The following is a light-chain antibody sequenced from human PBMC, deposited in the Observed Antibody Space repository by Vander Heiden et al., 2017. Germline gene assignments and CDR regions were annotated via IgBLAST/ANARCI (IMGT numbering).Light chain of an antibody. CDR2: AAS. CDR1: QGISSY. CDR3: QQYDSSPLT. J-gene: IGKJ4*01. Sequence: AIRMTQSPSSLSASTGDRVTITCRASQGISSYLAWYQQKPGKAPKLLIYAASTLQSGVPSRFSGSGSGTDFTLTISCLQSEDFATYYCQQYDSSPLTFGGGTKVEIK. V-gene: IGKV1-8*01.